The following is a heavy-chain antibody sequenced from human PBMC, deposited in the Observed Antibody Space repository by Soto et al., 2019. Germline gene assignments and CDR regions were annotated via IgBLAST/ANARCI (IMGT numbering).Heavy chain of an antibody. CDR3: ARVGKSYYDILTGYYIEGWFDP. J-gene: IGHJ5*02. Sequence: ASVKVSCKASGYTFPSYYMHWVRQAPGQGLEWMGIINPSGGSTSYAQKFQGRVTMTRDTSTSTVYMELSSLRSEDTAVYYCARVGKSYYDILTGYYIEGWFDPWGQGTLVTVSS. CDR2: INPSGGST. D-gene: IGHD3-9*01. V-gene: IGHV1-46*01. CDR1: GYTFPSYY.